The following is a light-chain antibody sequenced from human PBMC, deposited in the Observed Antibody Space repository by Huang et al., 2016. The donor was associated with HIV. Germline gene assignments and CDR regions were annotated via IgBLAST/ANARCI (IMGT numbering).Light chain of an antibody. CDR2: WAS. J-gene: IGKJ3*01. CDR3: QQYFFSPMT. Sequence: DIVMTQSPDFLAVSLGERATISCKSSHSLLNSPNNKNYLAWYQQNPGQSPKLLIYWASIRESGVPDRFIGSGSRTDFTLTISSLQAEDVAIYFCQQYFFSPMTFGPGTKVDI. V-gene: IGKV4-1*01. CDR1: HSLLNSPNNKNY.